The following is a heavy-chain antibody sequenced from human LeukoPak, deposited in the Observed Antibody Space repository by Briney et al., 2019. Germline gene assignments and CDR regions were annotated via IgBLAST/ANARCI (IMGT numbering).Heavy chain of an antibody. CDR3: VKVHYDFWRGILGDFDY. V-gene: IGHV3-64D*09. Sequence: GGSPRLSCSASGFIFSDYAMHWVRQAPGKGLEHVSAISSNGGSPYYADSVKGRFTMSRDNSKNTLLLQMSSLRAEDTAVYYCVKVHYDFWRGILGDFDYWGQGTLVTVSS. D-gene: IGHD3-3*01. CDR2: ISSNGGSP. J-gene: IGHJ4*02. CDR1: GFIFSDYA.